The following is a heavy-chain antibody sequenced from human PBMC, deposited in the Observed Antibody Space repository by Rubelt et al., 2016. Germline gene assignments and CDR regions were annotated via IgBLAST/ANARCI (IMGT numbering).Heavy chain of an antibody. Sequence: QLQLQESGPGLVKPSETLSLTCTVSGGSISSSSYYWGWIRQPPGKGLEWIGSIYYSGSTYYNPSLKSRVTLSVDTSKNQFSLKLSSVTAADTAVYYCARDFATTGYDVLDIWGQGIMVTVSS. CDR3: ARDFATTGYDVLDI. V-gene: IGHV4-39*07. CDR2: IYYSGST. D-gene: IGHD4-17*01. J-gene: IGHJ3*02. CDR1: GGSISSSSYY.